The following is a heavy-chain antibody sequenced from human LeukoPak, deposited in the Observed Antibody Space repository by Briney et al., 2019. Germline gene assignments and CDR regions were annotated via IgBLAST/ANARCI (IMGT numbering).Heavy chain of an antibody. J-gene: IGHJ4*02. CDR2: ISPGNSET. V-gene: IGHV5-51*01. CDR1: GYSFTTYW. CDR3: ARQSGNGDFDY. Sequence: GESLKISCKTSGYSFTTYWIGWVRQMPGKGLEWMGVISPGNSETRYSPSFQGQVTISADKSINTAYLQWSSLKASDTAMYYCARQSGNGDFDYWGQGTLVTVSS. D-gene: IGHD4-17*01.